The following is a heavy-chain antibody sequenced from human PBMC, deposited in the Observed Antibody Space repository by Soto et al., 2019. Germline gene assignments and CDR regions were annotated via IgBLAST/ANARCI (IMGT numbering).Heavy chain of an antibody. D-gene: IGHD3-22*01. J-gene: IGHJ3*02. CDR3: ARDRAYDSSGYYLHDAFDI. Sequence: SLRLSCAASGFTFSSYAMHWVRQAPGKWLEWVAVISYDGSNKYYADSVKCRFTISRDNSKNTLYLQMNSLRAEDTAVYYCARDRAYDSSGYYLHDAFDIWGQGTMVTVS. CDR2: ISYDGSNK. V-gene: IGHV3-30-3*01. CDR1: GFTFSSYA.